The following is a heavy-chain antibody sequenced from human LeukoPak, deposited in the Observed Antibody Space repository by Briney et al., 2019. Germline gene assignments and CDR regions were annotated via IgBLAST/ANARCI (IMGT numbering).Heavy chain of an antibody. CDR2: ISSSSSYI. V-gene: IGHV3-21*01. D-gene: IGHD2-2*01. CDR3: ASQACSSTSCSAVDP. J-gene: IGHJ5*02. CDR1: GFTFSSYS. Sequence: PGGSLRLSCAASGFTFSSYSMNWVRQASGKGLEWVSSISSSSSYIYYADSVKGRFTISRDNAKNSLYLQMNSLRAEDTAVYYCASQACSSTSCSAVDPWGQGTLVTVSS.